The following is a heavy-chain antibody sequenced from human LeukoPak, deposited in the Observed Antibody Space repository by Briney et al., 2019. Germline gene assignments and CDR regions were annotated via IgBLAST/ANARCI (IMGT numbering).Heavy chain of an antibody. CDR3: ARHFYSSAYGY. V-gene: IGHV5-51*01. J-gene: IGHJ4*02. Sequence: GESLKISCKGSGYSFTTSWIGWVRQMPVKGPEWMGIIYPSDSDTGYSPSFQGQVTISADKSISTAYLQWSSLKASDTAMYYCARHFYSSAYGYWGQGTLVTVSS. CDR2: IYPSDSDT. CDR1: GYSFTTSW. D-gene: IGHD6-25*01.